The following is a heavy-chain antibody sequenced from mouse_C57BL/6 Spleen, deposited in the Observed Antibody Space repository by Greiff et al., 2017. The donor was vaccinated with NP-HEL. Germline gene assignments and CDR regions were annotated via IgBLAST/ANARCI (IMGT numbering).Heavy chain of an antibody. Sequence: EVQLVESGGDLVKPGGSLKLSCAASGFTFSSYGMSWVRQTPDKRLEWVATISSGGSYTYYPASVKGRFTISRDNAKNTLYLQMSSLTSEDTAMYYCARHGGTTCWFAYWGQGTLVTVSA. V-gene: IGHV5-6*01. CDR2: ISSGGSYT. CDR3: ARHGGTTCWFAY. J-gene: IGHJ3*01. D-gene: IGHD1-1*02. CDR1: GFTFSSYG.